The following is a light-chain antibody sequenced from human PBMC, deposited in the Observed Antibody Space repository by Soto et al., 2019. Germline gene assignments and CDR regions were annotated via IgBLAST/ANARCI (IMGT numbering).Light chain of an antibody. CDR3: QSYDSSLSGSVV. J-gene: IGLJ2*01. Sequence: QSVLTQPPSVSGAPGQRVTISCTGSSSNIGAGYDVHWYQQLPGTAPKLLIYGNSNPPSVVPDRFSGSKSGTSASLAITGLQAEDEADYYCQSYDSSLSGSVVFGGGTQLTVL. V-gene: IGLV1-40*01. CDR2: GNS. CDR1: SSNIGAGYD.